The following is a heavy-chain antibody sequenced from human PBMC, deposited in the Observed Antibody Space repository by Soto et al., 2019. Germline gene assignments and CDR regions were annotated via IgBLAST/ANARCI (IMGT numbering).Heavy chain of an antibody. J-gene: IGHJ6*03. Sequence: GASVKVSCKVSGYTLTELSMHWVRQAPGKGLEWMGGFDPEDGETIYAQKFQGRVTMTEDTSTDTAYMELSSLRSEDTVVYYCATAPEGGHYYMDVWGKGTTVTVSS. CDR3: ATAPEGGHYYMDV. CDR1: GYTLTELS. CDR2: FDPEDGET. V-gene: IGHV1-24*01.